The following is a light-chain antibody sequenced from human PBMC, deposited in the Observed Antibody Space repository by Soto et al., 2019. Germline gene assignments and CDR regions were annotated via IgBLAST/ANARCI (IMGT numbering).Light chain of an antibody. Sequence: QSALTQPRSVSGSPVQSVTISCTGTSGDVGGYNFVSWYQQHPGKAPTLMIFDVSQRPSGVPDRFSGSKSGNTASLTISGLQADDEADYYCASYGGRDDMIFGGGTKVTVL. V-gene: IGLV2-11*01. CDR2: DVS. CDR3: ASYGGRDDMI. J-gene: IGLJ2*01. CDR1: SGDVGGYNF.